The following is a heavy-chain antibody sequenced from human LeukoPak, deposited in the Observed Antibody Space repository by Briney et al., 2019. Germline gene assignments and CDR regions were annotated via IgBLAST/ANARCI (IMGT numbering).Heavy chain of an antibody. CDR3: ARDGYNYYMDV. CDR2: TNSDGSST. J-gene: IGHJ6*03. Sequence: PGGSLRLSCAASGFTFSSYWMYWVRQAPGKGLVWVSRTNSDGSSTSNADSVKGRFTTSRDNAKNTLYLQMNSLRAEDTAVYYCARDGYNYYMDVWGRGTTVTVSS. CDR1: GFTFSSYW. V-gene: IGHV3-74*01.